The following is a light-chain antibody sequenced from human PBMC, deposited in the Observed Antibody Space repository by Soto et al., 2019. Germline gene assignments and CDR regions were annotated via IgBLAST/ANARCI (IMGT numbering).Light chain of an antibody. CDR3: QQYNNWWT. CDR1: QSVSSN. V-gene: IGKV3-15*01. Sequence: EIVMTQSPATLSVSPGERATLSCRASQSVSSNLAWYQQKPGQAPRLLIYGSSTRASGIPARCSGSGSGTEFTLNTSSLPSEDFAVYYCQQYNNWWTFGQGNKVEIK. CDR2: GSS. J-gene: IGKJ1*01.